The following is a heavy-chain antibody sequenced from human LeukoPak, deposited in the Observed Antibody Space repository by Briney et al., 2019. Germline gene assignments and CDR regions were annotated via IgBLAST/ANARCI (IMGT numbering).Heavy chain of an antibody. J-gene: IGHJ4*02. D-gene: IGHD6-19*01. CDR3: ARAHSSGWLFDY. V-gene: IGHV4-4*07. CDR2: IYTSGST. Sequence: SETLSLTCTVSGGSISSYYWSWIRQPAGKGLDWIGRIYTSGSTNYNPSLKSRVTMSVDTSKNQFSLKLSSVTAADTAVYYCARAHSSGWLFDYWGQGTLVTVSS. CDR1: GGSISSYY.